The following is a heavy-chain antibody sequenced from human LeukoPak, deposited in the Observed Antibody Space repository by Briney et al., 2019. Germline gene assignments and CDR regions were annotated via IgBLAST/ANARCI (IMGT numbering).Heavy chain of an antibody. CDR3: ARSAENCNDGVCFTDYYMDV. CDR1: GYTFSGSY. J-gene: IGHJ6*03. CDR2: INPNSGDT. V-gene: IGHV1-2*06. D-gene: IGHD2-8*01. Sequence: ASVKVSCKTSGYTFSGSYIHWVRQAPGQGLEWMGRINPNSGDTNYAQNFQGRVTMTRDTSITTAYMELSSLTSDDTAVYFCARSAENCNDGVCFTDYYMDVWGKRTTVTVSS.